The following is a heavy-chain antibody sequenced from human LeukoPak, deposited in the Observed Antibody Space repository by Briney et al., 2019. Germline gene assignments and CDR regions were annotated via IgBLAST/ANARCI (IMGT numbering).Heavy chain of an antibody. V-gene: IGHV1-2*02. CDR3: ARSSGIAAASAFDY. J-gene: IGHJ4*02. D-gene: IGHD6-13*01. Sequence: ASVKVSCKASGYTFTGYYMHWVRQAPGQGLEWMGWINPNSGGTNYAQKFQGRVTMTRDTSISTAYMELSRLRSDDTAVYYCARSSGIAAASAFDYWGQGTLVTVSS. CDR1: GYTFTGYY. CDR2: INPNSGGT.